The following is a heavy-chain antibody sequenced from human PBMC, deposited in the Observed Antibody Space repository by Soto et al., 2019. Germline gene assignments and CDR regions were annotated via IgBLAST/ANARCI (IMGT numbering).Heavy chain of an antibody. CDR2: IYSGGST. CDR3: AREEGTNYYDSSPPHREH. J-gene: IGHJ1*01. CDR1: GFTVSSNY. Sequence: PGGSLRLSCAASGFTVSSNYMSWVRQAPGKGLEWVSVIYSGGSTYYADSVKGRFTISRDNSKNTLYLQMNSLRAEDTAVYYCAREEGTNYYDSSPPHREHWGQGTLVTVSS. D-gene: IGHD3-22*01. V-gene: IGHV3-66*01.